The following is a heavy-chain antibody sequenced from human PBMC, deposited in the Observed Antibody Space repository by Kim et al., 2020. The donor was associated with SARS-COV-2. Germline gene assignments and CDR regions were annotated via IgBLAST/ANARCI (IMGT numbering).Heavy chain of an antibody. CDR3: ARDPGAYYYYGMDV. V-gene: IGHV3-7*03. D-gene: IGHD4-17*01. J-gene: IGHJ6*02. Sequence: GGSLRLSCAASGFTFSSYWMSWVRQAPGKGLEWVANIKQDGSEKYYVDSVKGRFTISRDNAKNSLYLQMNSLRAEDTAVYYCARDPGAYYYYGMDVWGQGTTVTVSS. CDR2: IKQDGSEK. CDR1: GFTFSSYW.